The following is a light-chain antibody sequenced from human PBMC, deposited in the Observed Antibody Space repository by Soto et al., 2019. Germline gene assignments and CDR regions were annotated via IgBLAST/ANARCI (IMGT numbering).Light chain of an antibody. Sequence: ETVMTQSPATLSVSPGERATLSCRASQSVGSNLAWFQQRPGQAPSLLIFGASTRATGIPTRFSGSGSGTEFTLTISSLQSEDFAVYYCQQYNNWPRTFGQGTKVEIK. J-gene: IGKJ1*01. CDR3: QQYNNWPRT. CDR2: GAS. V-gene: IGKV3-15*01. CDR1: QSVGSN.